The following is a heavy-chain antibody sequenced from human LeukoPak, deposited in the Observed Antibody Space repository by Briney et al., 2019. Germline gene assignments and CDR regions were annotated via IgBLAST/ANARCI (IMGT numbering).Heavy chain of an antibody. CDR2: INHSGST. CDR3: ARVRTHAFDI. V-gene: IGHV4-34*01. CDR1: GGSISSYY. J-gene: IGHJ3*02. Sequence: SETLSLTCTVSGGSISSYYWSWIRQPPGKGLEWIGEINHSGSTNYNPSLKSRVTISVDTSKNQFSLKLSSVTAADTAVYYCARVRTHAFDIWGQGTMVTVSS.